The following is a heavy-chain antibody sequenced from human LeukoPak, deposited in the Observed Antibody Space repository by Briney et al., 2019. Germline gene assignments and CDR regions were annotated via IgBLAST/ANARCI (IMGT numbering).Heavy chain of an antibody. V-gene: IGHV4-4*07. CDR2: IYISGST. J-gene: IGHJ6*03. CDR3: ARVAATRYYYYYMDV. CDR1: GGSISSYY. Sequence: SETLSLTCTVSGGSISSYYWSWIRQPAGKGLEWIGRIYISGSTNYNPSLKSRVTISVDTSKNQFSLKLSSVTAADTAVYYCARVAATRYYYYYMDVWGKGTTVTVSS. D-gene: IGHD2-15*01.